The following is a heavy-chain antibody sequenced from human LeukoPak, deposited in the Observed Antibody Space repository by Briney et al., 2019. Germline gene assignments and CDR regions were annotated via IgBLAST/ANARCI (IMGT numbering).Heavy chain of an antibody. CDR3: AKDFAARPGYFHY. J-gene: IGHJ4*02. D-gene: IGHD6-6*01. V-gene: IGHV3-23*01. CDR1: GFTWSSDG. CDR2: ISGSGGST. Sequence: GGSLRRSGAASGFTWSSDGMRWVGQAPGKGREWVSGISGSGGSTYYADSVKGRFTISRDNSKNTLYLQMNSLRAEDTAVYYCAKDFAARPGYFHYWGQGTLVTVSS.